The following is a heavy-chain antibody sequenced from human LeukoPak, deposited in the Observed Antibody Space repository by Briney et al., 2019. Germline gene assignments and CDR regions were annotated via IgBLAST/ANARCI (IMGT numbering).Heavy chain of an antibody. D-gene: IGHD2-2*01. CDR1: GFTFSDYY. CDR2: ISRNSYT. V-gene: IGHV3-11*06. Sequence: PGGSLRLSCAASGFTFSDYYMSWIRQAPGKGLEWVSYISRNSYTNYADSVKGRFTISRDNAKNSLYLQMASLRAEDTAVYYCARDMHYYYGMDVWGQGTTVTASS. J-gene: IGHJ6*02. CDR3: ARDMHYYYGMDV.